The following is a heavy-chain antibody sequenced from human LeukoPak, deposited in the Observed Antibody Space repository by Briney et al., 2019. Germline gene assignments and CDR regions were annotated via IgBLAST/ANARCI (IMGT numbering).Heavy chain of an antibody. CDR3: ARDRVVAATPRSYYYYYGMDV. CDR2: ISSSSSTI. V-gene: IGHV3-48*01. CDR1: GFTFSSYS. Sequence: PGGSLRLSCAASGFTFSSYSMNWVRQAPGKGLEWVSYISSSSSTIYYADSVKGRFTISRDNAKNSLYLQMNSLRAEDTAVYYCARDRVVAATPRSYYYYYGMDVWGQGTTVTVSS. J-gene: IGHJ6*02. D-gene: IGHD2-15*01.